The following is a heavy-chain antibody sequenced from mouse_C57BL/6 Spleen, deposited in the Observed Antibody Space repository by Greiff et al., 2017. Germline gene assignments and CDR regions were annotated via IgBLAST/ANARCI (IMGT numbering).Heavy chain of an antibody. V-gene: IGHV1-82*01. Sequence: VQLQQSGPELVKPGASVKISCKASGYAFSSSWMNWVKQRPGKGLEWIGRIYPGDGDTNYNGKFKGKATLTADKSSSTAYMQLSSLTSEDSAVYFCARGVTTPPAYWGQGTLVTVSA. CDR3: ARGVTTPPAY. D-gene: IGHD1-1*01. J-gene: IGHJ3*01. CDR1: GYAFSSSW. CDR2: IYPGDGDT.